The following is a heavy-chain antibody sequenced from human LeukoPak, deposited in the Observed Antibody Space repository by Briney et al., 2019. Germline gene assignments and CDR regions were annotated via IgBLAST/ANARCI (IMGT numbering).Heavy chain of an antibody. J-gene: IGHJ4*02. CDR2: IDKHGSGK. V-gene: IGHV3-7*01. D-gene: IGHD1-26*01. Sequence: PGGSLRLSCVASGFTFSTSWVTWVRQAPGKGLEWVANIDKHGSGKYYVDSVKGRSAISRDYASNSVFLQMNSLRAEDTSVYYCARDAGWGYYDLWGQGTPVTVSS. CDR3: ARDAGWGYYDL. CDR1: GFTFSTSW.